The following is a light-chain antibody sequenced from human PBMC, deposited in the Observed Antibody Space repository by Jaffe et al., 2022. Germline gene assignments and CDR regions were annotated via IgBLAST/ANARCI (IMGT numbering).Light chain of an antibody. CDR3: GADHGSGSNFFPV. J-gene: IGLJ3*02. V-gene: IGLV9-49*01. CDR2: VGTGGIVG. CDR1: SGYSNYK. Sequence: QPVLTQPPSASASLGASVTLTCTLSSGYSNYKVDWYQQRPGKGPRFVMRVGTGGIVGSKGDGIPDRFSVLGSGLNRYLTIKNIQEEDESDYHCGADHGSGSNFFPVFGGGTKLTVL.